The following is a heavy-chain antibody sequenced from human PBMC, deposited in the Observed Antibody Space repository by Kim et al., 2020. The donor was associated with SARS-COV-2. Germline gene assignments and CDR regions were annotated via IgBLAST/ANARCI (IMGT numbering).Heavy chain of an antibody. CDR3: ARGGYYYGSGSTRPDAFDI. Sequence: ASVKVSCKASGYTFTSYAMHWVRQAPGQRLEWMGWINAGNGNTKYSQKFQGRVTITRDTSASTAYMELSSLRSEDTAVYYCARGGYYYGSGSTRPDAFDIWGQGTMVTVSS. V-gene: IGHV1-3*01. CDR1: GYTFTSYA. J-gene: IGHJ3*02. D-gene: IGHD3-10*01. CDR2: INAGNGNT.